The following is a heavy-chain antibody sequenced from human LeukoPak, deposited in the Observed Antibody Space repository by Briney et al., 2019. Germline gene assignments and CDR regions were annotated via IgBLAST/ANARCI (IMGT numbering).Heavy chain of an antibody. CDR3: ARVVAVAFYYYYYMDV. V-gene: IGHV4-34*01. Sequence: SETLSLTCAVYGGSFSGYYWSWIRQPPGKGLEWIGEINHSGSTNYNPSLKSRGTISVDTAKNQFSLKLSSVTAADTAVYYCARVVAVAFYYYYYMDVWGKGTTVTVSS. CDR1: GGSFSGYY. D-gene: IGHD6-19*01. CDR2: INHSGST. J-gene: IGHJ6*03.